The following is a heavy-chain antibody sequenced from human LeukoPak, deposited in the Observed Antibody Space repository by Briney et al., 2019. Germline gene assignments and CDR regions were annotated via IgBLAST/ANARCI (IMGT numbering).Heavy chain of an antibody. V-gene: IGHV3-74*01. Sequence: GGSLRLSCAASGFTLSNHWMHWVRQAPGKGLVWVSRISGDEIWTSYADSVKGRFTISRDNAKNSLYLQMNSLRAEDTAVYYCARVNNYNWLDPWGQGTLVTVSS. CDR1: GFTLSNHW. CDR2: ISGDEIWT. J-gene: IGHJ5*02. CDR3: ARVNNYNWLDP. D-gene: IGHD1-20*01.